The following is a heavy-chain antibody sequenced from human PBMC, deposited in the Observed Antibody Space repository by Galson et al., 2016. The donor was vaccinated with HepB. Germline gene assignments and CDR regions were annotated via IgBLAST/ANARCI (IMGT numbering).Heavy chain of an antibody. V-gene: IGHV4-4*08. CDR1: GVSMTYYY. Sequence: LTCTVSGVSMTYYYWNWIRQPPGKGLEWIGYISNSGSTNYNPSLKSRVTISIDTSKNRFSLKMTSLTAVDTAVYYWARAGSGGSGRGIVNDQWGQGTLVTVSS. J-gene: IGHJ4*01. CDR2: ISNSGST. CDR3: ARAGSGGSGRGIVNDQ. D-gene: IGHD3-10*01.